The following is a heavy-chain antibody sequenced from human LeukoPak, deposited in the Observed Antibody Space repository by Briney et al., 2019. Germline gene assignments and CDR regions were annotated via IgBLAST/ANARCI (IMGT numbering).Heavy chain of an antibody. CDR3: AKCGTTCYANAFYI. D-gene: IGHD2-2*01. V-gene: IGHV3-23*01. CDR1: GFTFNNYA. Sequence: GASLRLSCAASGFTFNNYAMSWVRQAPGKGLEWVSLIRGSTYYADSVKGRFTISRDNSKNTLYMQMNSLRAEDAAVYYCAKCGTTCYANAFYIWGQGTMVTVSS. CDR2: IRGST. J-gene: IGHJ3*02.